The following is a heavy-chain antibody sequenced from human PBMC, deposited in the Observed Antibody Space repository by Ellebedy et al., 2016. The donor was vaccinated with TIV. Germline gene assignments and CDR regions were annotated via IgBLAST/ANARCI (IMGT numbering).Heavy chain of an antibody. CDR3: ARSRSSGWLHTPDY. J-gene: IGHJ4*02. CDR1: RYTFSNYY. Sequence: AASVTVSCKASRYTFSNYYMHWVRQAPGQGLEWMGIINPSGGSTTYTQKLQGRVTMTRDTSTSTVYMELSSLRSEDTALYYCARSRSSGWLHTPDYWGQGTLVTVSS. CDR2: INPSGGST. V-gene: IGHV1-46*04. D-gene: IGHD6-19*01.